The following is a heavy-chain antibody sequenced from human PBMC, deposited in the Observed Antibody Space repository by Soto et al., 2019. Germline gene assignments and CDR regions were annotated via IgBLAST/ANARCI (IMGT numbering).Heavy chain of an antibody. V-gene: IGHV1-69*02. CDR3: ARSSDGPYYFDY. Sequence: QVQLVQSGAEVKKPGSSVKVSCKASGGTFSSYTISWVRQAPGQGLEWMGRIIPILGIANYAQKFQGRVTITADKSTSTAYMELSSLRCEDTAVYYCARSSDGPYYFDYWGQGTLVTVSS. CDR1: GGTFSSYT. J-gene: IGHJ4*02. CDR2: IIPILGIA. D-gene: IGHD2-8*01.